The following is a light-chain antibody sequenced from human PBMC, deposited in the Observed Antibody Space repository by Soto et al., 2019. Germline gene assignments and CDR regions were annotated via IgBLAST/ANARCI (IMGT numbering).Light chain of an antibody. CDR1: SSNIGSNT. CDR3: AAWDDSLKGL. J-gene: IGLJ2*01. Sequence: QSVLTQPPSASGTPGQRVTISCSGSSSNIGSNTVNWYQQLPGTAPKLLIYSNNQRPSGVPDRFSGSKSGTSASLAISGLQSEDEADYYCAAWDDSLKGLFRGGTQLTVL. CDR2: SNN. V-gene: IGLV1-44*01.